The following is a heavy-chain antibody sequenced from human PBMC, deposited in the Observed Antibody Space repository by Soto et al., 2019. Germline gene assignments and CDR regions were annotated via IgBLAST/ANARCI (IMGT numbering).Heavy chain of an antibody. CDR2: IVVATGRT. CDR3: SADRPDIGVGWGV. J-gene: IGHJ6*02. D-gene: IGHD3-16*01. CDR1: GFGFSNSG. Sequence: QLVQSGPEVKKPGTSMRVSCKASGFGFSNSGIQWVGQVPGQGLEWLGWIVVATGRTNYAQKFEERVTITRNMSTETVYVDLSNLRSEDTGVYFCSADRPDIGVGWGVWGQGTTVSGSS. V-gene: IGHV1-58*02.